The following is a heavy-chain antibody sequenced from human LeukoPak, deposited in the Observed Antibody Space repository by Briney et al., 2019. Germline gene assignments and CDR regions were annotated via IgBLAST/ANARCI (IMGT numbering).Heavy chain of an antibody. J-gene: IGHJ4*02. CDR2: ISYSGSS. Sequence: PSETLSLTCTVSGCSISSYYWSWIRQPPGQGLEWIGYISYSGSSTYNPSLKSRVTISVDTSKNQFSLHRNSEIAADTAVYYCAKSGGNSGIDSWGQGTLITVSS. D-gene: IGHD4-23*01. V-gene: IGHV4-59*01. CDR3: AKSGGNSGIDS. CDR1: GCSISSYY.